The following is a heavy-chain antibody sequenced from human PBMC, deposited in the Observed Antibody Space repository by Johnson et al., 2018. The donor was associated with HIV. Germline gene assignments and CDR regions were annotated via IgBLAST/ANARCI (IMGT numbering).Heavy chain of an antibody. V-gene: IGHV3-15*01. J-gene: IGHJ3*02. D-gene: IGHD6-13*01. CDR3: ATGASSTWSLGALDI. CDR1: GFTFSNAW. CDR2: IKSKTDGGTT. Sequence: VQLVESGGGLVQPGGSLRLSCAASGFTFSNAWMSWVRQAPGKGLEWVGRIKSKTDGGTTDYAAPVKGRFTISRDDSKNSLYLQMNSLKSEDTAVYYCATGASSTWSLGALDIWGQGTMVTVSS.